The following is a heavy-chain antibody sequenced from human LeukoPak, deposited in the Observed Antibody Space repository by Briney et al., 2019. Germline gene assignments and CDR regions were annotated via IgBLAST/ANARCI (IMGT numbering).Heavy chain of an antibody. CDR1: GYTFTGYY. D-gene: IGHD1-26*01. J-gene: IGHJ4*02. V-gene: IGHV1-2*02. CDR3: ARAGGASGSYLIDY. Sequence: GASVKVSCKASGYTFTGYYMHWVRQAPGQGLEWMGWTNPNSGGTNYAQKFQGRVTMTRDTSTSTVYMELSSLRSEDTAVYYCARAGGASGSYLIDYWGQGTLVTVSS. CDR2: TNPNSGGT.